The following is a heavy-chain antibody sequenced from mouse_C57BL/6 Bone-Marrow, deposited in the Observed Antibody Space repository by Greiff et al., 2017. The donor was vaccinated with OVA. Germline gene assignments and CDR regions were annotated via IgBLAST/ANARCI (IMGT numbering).Heavy chain of an antibody. D-gene: IGHD2-12*01. V-gene: IGHV5-17*01. CDR2: ISSGSSTI. Sequence: EVQLVESGGGLVKPGGSLKLSCAASGFTFSDYGMHWVRQAPEKGLEWVAYISSGSSTIYYADTVKGRFTISRDNAKNTLFLHMPSLRSEDTAMYYYARKLTNDWGPGTTLTVSS. CDR1: GFTFSDYG. CDR3: ARKLTND. J-gene: IGHJ2*01.